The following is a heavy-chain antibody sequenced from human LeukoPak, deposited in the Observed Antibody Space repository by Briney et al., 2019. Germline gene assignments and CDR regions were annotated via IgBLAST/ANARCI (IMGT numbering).Heavy chain of an antibody. CDR1: GFTFSSYE. D-gene: IGHD1-26*01. J-gene: IGHJ6*03. CDR2: ISSSGNTI. CDR3: ARLFKGARIYYYYYMDV. V-gene: IGHV3-48*03. Sequence: PGGSLRLSCAASGFTFSSYEMNWVRQAPGKGLEWVSYISSSGNTIYYADSVKGRFTISRDNAKNSLYLQINSLRAEDTAVYYCARLFKGARIYYYYYMDVWGKGTTVTVSS.